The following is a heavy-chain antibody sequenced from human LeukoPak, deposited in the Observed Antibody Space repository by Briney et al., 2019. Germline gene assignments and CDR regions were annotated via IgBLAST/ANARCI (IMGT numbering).Heavy chain of an antibody. D-gene: IGHD1-26*01. CDR2: IGGSDSMV. Sequence: NPGGSLTPSFAASGFTLNDYYMSWIRQAPGKGLEWVSDIGGSDSMVLYGYSVKGRFTISRDIATNSLYLQMNRLRAEDTAVYYCAREIVAATFDRWGQGALGALSS. V-gene: IGHV3-11*01. J-gene: IGHJ4*02. CDR1: GFTLNDYY. CDR3: AREIVAATFDR.